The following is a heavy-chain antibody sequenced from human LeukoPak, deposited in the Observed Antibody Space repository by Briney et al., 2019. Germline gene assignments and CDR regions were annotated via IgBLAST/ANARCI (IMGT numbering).Heavy chain of an antibody. V-gene: IGHV4-39*01. Sequence: PSETLSLTCTVSGGSISSSSYYWGWIRQPPGKGLEWIGSIYYSGSTYYNPSLKSRVTISVDTSKNQFSLRVTSVTAADTAVYYCARRTHDGRSHHYFDYWGQGTLVTVSS. CDR1: GGSISSSSYY. D-gene: IGHD2-15*01. CDR2: IYYSGST. CDR3: ARRTHDGRSHHYFDY. J-gene: IGHJ4*02.